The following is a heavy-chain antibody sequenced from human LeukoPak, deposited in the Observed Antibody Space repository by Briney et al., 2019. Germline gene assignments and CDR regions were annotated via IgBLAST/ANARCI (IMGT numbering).Heavy chain of an antibody. CDR3: ARAAGDRIGYFDL. CDR1: GFTFSNYG. CDR2: IYSGGDI. V-gene: IGHV3-53*01. J-gene: IGHJ2*01. Sequence: GGSLRLSCAASGFTFSNYGIHWVRQAPGKGLEWVSVIYSGGDIYYAYSVKGRFTISRDNSKNTLYLQMNSLRVEDTAVYYCARAAGDRIGYFDLWGRGTLVTVSS. D-gene: IGHD7-27*01.